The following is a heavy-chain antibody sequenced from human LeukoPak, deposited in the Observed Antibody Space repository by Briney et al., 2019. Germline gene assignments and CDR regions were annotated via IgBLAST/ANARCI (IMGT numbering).Heavy chain of an antibody. CDR2: IYYSGST. Sequence: SETLSLTCTVSGGSISGYYWSWIRQPPGRGLGWIGYIYYSGSTDYNPSLKSRVTISVDTSKNQFSLKLSSVTAADTAVYYCARHYYDSSGYFYQDYWGQGTLVTVSS. D-gene: IGHD3-22*01. CDR1: GGSISGYY. CDR3: ARHYYDSSGYFYQDY. V-gene: IGHV4-59*08. J-gene: IGHJ4*02.